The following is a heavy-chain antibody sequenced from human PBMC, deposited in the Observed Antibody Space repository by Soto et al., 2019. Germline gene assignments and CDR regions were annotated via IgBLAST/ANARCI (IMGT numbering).Heavy chain of an antibody. CDR2: IVVGSGNT. Sequence: SVKVSCKASGFTFTSSAVQWVRQARGQRLEWIGWIVVGSGNTNYAQKFQERVTITRDMSTSTAYMELSSLRSEDTAVYYCAALELPNYYYGMDVWGQGTTVTVSS. D-gene: IGHD1-7*01. CDR3: AALELPNYYYGMDV. CDR1: GFTFTSSA. J-gene: IGHJ6*02. V-gene: IGHV1-58*01.